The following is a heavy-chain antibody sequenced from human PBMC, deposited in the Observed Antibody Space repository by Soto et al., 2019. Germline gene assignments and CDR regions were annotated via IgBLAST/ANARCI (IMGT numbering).Heavy chain of an antibody. J-gene: IGHJ3*02. V-gene: IGHV3-30-3*01. Sequence: QPGGSLRLSCAASGFTFSSYAMHWVRQAPGKGLEWVAVISYDGSNNYYADSVKGRFTISRDNSKNTLYLQMNSLRAEDTAVYYCARDYTYYYDSSGQGYDASDSWGQGTMVTV. CDR1: GFTFSSYA. D-gene: IGHD3-22*01. CDR2: ISYDGSNN. CDR3: ARDYTYYYDSSGQGYDASDS.